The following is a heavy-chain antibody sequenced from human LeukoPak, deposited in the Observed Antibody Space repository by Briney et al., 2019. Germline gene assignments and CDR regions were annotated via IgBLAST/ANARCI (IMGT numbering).Heavy chain of an antibody. D-gene: IGHD3-3*01. Sequence: GGSLRLSCAASGFSFSRYDIHWVRRAPGKGLEWVAFIRYDGSNKNYADSVKGRFTISRDNFMSTVYLQMNSLRAGDTAVYYCAKDRQTITIFGVVNTPRANFDYWGQGTLVTVSS. CDR3: AKDRQTITIFGVVNTPRANFDY. V-gene: IGHV3-30*02. CDR2: IRYDGSNK. J-gene: IGHJ4*02. CDR1: GFSFSRYD.